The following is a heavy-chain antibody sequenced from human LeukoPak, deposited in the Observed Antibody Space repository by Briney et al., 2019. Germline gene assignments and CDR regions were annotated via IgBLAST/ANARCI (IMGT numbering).Heavy chain of an antibody. Sequence: SGTLSLTCAVSGGSISTRNWWSWVRQPPGKGLEWIGEIYQSGSTNYNPSLKSRVTISVDKSTNQFSLILSSVTAADTAVYYCARNGAGWYFDYWGQGTLVTVSS. D-gene: IGHD1-26*01. J-gene: IGHJ4*02. CDR2: IYQSGST. CDR1: GGSISTRNW. V-gene: IGHV4-4*02. CDR3: ARNGAGWYFDY.